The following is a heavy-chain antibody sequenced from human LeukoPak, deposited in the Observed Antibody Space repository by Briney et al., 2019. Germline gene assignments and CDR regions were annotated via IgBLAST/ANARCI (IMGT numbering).Heavy chain of an antibody. D-gene: IGHD5-18*01. V-gene: IGHV3-23*01. CDR2: ISGSGGST. J-gene: IGHJ4*02. Sequence: GGSLRLSCAASGFTFSSYAMSWVRQAPGKGLEWVSAISGSGGSTYYADSVKGRFTISRDNSKNTLYLQMNSLRAEDTAVYYCARDRYEDTATLDYWGQGTLVTVSS. CDR3: ARDRYEDTATLDY. CDR1: GFTFSSYA.